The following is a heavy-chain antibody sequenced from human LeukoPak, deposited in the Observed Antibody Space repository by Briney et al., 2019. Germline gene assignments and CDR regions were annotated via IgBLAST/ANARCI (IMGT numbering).Heavy chain of an antibody. J-gene: IGHJ4*02. Sequence: SETLSLTCAVYGGSFSGYYWSWIRQPPGKGLEWIGEINHSGSTNYNPSLKSRVTISVDTSKNQFSLKLSSVTAADTAVYYCVRRWNWGVFDYWGQGTLVTVSS. CDR3: VRRWNWGVFDY. D-gene: IGHD7-27*01. V-gene: IGHV4-34*01. CDR1: GGSFSGYY. CDR2: INHSGST.